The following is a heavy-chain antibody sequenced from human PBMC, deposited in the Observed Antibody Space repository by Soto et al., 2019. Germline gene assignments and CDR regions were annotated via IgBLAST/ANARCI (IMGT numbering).Heavy chain of an antibody. CDR1: GYSFTSYW. CDR3: ARDEVAGSGYYGMDV. D-gene: IGHD3-10*01. J-gene: IGHJ6*01. V-gene: IGHV5-10-1*01. Sequence: LGESLKISCKGSGYSFTSYWISWVRQMPGKGLEWMGRIDPSDSYTNYSPSFQGHVTISADKSISTAYLQWSSLKASDTAMYYCARDEVAGSGYYGMDVWGQGTTVNVSS. CDR2: IDPSDSYT.